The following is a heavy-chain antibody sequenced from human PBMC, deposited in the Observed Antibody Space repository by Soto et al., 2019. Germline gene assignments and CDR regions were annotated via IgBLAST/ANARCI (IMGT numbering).Heavy chain of an antibody. CDR1: GGSISSSSYY. J-gene: IGHJ4*02. CDR3: ARQRGGYYDSSGYLTCFDY. V-gene: IGHV4-39*01. D-gene: IGHD3-22*01. Sequence: SETLSLTCTVSGGSISSSSYYWGWIRQPPGKGLEWIGSIYYSGSTYYNPSLKSRVTISVDTSKNQFSLKLSSVTAADTAVYYCARQRGGYYDSSGYLTCFDYWGQGTLVTVSS. CDR2: IYYSGST.